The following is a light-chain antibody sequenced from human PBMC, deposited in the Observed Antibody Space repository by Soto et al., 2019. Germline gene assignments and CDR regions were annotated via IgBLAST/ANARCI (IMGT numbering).Light chain of an antibody. J-gene: IGLJ3*02. CDR2: EVS. CDR1: SSDIGGYNY. Sequence: SVLTQPPSASGSPGQSVTISCTGTSSDIGGYNYVSWYQQHPGKAPKLIIYEVSKRPSGVPDHFSGSKSGNTASLTVSGLQAEDEADYYCTSYAGSNNLVFAGGTKVTVL. V-gene: IGLV2-8*01. CDR3: TSYAGSNNLV.